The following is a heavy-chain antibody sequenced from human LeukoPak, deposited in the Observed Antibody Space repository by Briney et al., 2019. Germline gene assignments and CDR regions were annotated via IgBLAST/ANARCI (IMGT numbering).Heavy chain of an antibody. CDR1: GGTFRSYA. CDR2: IIPMINTP. D-gene: IGHD4-17*01. J-gene: IGHJ4*02. CDR3: AIFQGTYGDNENDY. V-gene: IGHV1-69*01. Sequence: ASVKVSCKASGGTFRSYAITWVRQAPGKGLEWVGGIIPMINTPKYAQKFQGRVSITADESTSTGYMEVSSLRSEDTAVYYCAIFQGTYGDNENDYWGQGTLVTVSS.